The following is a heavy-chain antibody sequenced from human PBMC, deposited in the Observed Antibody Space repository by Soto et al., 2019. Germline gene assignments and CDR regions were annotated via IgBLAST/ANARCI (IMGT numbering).Heavy chain of an antibody. V-gene: IGHV6-1*01. CDR2: TFYRSKWYH. CDR1: GDSVSTTTTS. D-gene: IGHD3-3*01. J-gene: IGHJ4*02. CDR3: ARAGVKVFGLVHHFDY. Sequence: PSQTLSLTCAISGDSVSTTTTSWNWIRQSPSRGLEWLGRTFYRSKWYHDYVVSVKSRITISADTSKNQFSLQLSSVTPDDTAVYYCARAGVKVFGLVHHFDYWGQGTQVTVSS.